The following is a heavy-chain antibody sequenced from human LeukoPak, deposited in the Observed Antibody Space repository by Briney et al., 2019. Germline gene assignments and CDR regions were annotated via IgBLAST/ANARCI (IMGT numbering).Heavy chain of an antibody. CDR2: IRYDGSNK. Sequence: GGSLRLSCAASGFTFSSYGMHWVRQAPGKGLEWVAFIRYDGSNKYYADSVKGRFTISRDNSKNTLYLQMNSLRAEDTAVYYCAKDRVGYSSSWYLDYWGQGTLVTVSS. J-gene: IGHJ4*02. V-gene: IGHV3-30*02. CDR3: AKDRVGYSSSWYLDY. CDR1: GFTFSSYG. D-gene: IGHD6-13*01.